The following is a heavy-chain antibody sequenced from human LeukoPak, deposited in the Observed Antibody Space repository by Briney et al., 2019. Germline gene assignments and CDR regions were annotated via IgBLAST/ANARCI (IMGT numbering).Heavy chain of an antibody. J-gene: IGHJ5*02. CDR3: ARAYNWNDGNWFDP. CDR1: GGTFSSYA. Sequence: EASVKVSCEASGGTFSSYAISWVRQPPGQGLEWMGRIIPILGIANYAQKFQGRVTITADKSTSTAYMELSSLRSEDTAVYYCARAYNWNDGNWFDPWGQGTLVTVSS. CDR2: IIPILGIA. D-gene: IGHD1-1*01. V-gene: IGHV1-69*04.